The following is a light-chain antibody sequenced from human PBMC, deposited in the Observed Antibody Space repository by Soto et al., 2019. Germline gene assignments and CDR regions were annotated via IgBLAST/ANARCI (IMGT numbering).Light chain of an antibody. CDR2: GAS. CDR1: QSVSSK. V-gene: IGKV3-15*01. CDR3: QQYNNWPGT. J-gene: IGKJ1*01. Sequence: DIVLTQSPGTLSMSPGERATLSCRASQSVSSKLAWYQQKPGQAPRLLFYGASTGATGIPARFSGSGSETEFTLSISSLQSEDFAVYYCQQYNNWPGTFGQGTKVDIK.